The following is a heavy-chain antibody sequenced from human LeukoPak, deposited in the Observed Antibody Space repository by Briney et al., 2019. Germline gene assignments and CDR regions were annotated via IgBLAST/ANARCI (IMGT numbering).Heavy chain of an antibody. CDR3: AKEAKGDDSSGYYYVQAFDI. Sequence: PGGSLRLSCAASGFTFSSYAMHWVRQAPGKGLEWVAVISYDGSNKYYADSVKGRFTISRDNSKNTLYLQMNSLRAEDTAVYYWAKEAKGDDSSGYYYVQAFDIWGQGTMVTVSS. CDR1: GFTFSSYA. CDR2: ISYDGSNK. D-gene: IGHD3-22*01. V-gene: IGHV3-30-3*01. J-gene: IGHJ3*02.